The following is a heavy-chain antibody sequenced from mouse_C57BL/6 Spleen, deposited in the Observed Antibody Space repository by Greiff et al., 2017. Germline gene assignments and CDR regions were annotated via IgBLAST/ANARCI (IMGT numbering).Heavy chain of an antibody. Sequence: EVKLMESGGGLVKPGGSLKLSCAASGFTFSDYGMHWVRQAPEKGLEWVAYISSGSSTIYYADTVKGRFTISRDSAKNTLFLQMTSLRSEDTAMDYCEHICYDYERYFDVWGTGTTVTVSS. V-gene: IGHV5-17*01. D-gene: IGHD2-4*01. J-gene: IGHJ1*03. CDR3: EHICYDYERYFDV. CDR1: GFTFSDYG. CDR2: ISSGSSTI.